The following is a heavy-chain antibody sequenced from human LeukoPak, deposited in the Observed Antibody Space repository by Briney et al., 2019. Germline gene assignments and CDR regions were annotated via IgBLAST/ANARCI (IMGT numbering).Heavy chain of an antibody. CDR3: ARDQYYYGSGSYGLDY. D-gene: IGHD3-10*01. CDR1: GVYFSGYY. Sequence: SETLSLTCAVYGVYFSGYYWSWIRQPPGKGLEWIGEVNHSGSTNYNPSLKSRVTISVDTSKNQFSLKLSSVTAADTAVYYCARDQYYYGSGSYGLDYWGQGTLVTVSS. J-gene: IGHJ4*02. CDR2: VNHSGST. V-gene: IGHV4-34*01.